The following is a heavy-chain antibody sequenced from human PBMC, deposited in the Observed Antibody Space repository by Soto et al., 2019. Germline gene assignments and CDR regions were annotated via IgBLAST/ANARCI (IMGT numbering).Heavy chain of an antibody. CDR1: GFTFSDYY. Sequence: GGSLRLSXAASGFTFSDYYMSWIRQAPGKGLEWVSYISSSGSTIYYADSVKGRFTISRDNAKNSLYLQMNSLRAEDTAVYYCARGTESYYDSSGYYYGSRYGMDVWGQGTTVTVSS. CDR2: ISSSGSTI. CDR3: ARGTESYYDSSGYYYGSRYGMDV. J-gene: IGHJ6*02. V-gene: IGHV3-11*01. D-gene: IGHD3-22*01.